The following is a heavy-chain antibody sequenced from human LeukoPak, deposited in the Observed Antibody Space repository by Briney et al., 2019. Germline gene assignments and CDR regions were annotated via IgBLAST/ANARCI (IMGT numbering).Heavy chain of an antibody. J-gene: IGHJ5*02. CDR1: GGSISSGGYY. V-gene: IGHV4-31*03. Sequence: PSQTLSLTCTVSGGSISSGGYYWSWIRQHPGKGLEWIGYIYYSGSTYYNPSLKSRVTISVDTSKNQFSLKLSSVTAADTAVYYCARAVRTSTSRYNWFDAWGQGTLVTVSS. CDR2: IYYSGST. CDR3: ARAVRTSTSRYNWFDA. D-gene: IGHD2-2*01.